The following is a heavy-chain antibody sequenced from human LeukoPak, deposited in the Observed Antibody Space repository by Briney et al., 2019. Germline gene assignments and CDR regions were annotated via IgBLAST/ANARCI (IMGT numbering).Heavy chain of an antibody. CDR3: AHLPSSGTGIVDY. D-gene: IGHD3-10*01. V-gene: IGHV3-21*03. Sequence: GGSLRLSCAASGFTFSSCWMNWVRQAPGKGLEWVSSISRRSTYIYYADSVKGRFTISRDNAKNSLYLQMNSLRAEDTAVYYCAHLPSSGTGIVDYWGQGTLVTVSS. CDR2: ISRRSTYI. J-gene: IGHJ4*02. CDR1: GFTFSSCW.